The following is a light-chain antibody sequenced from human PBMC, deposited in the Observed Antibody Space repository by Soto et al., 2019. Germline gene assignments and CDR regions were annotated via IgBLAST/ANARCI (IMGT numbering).Light chain of an antibody. V-gene: IGLV2-23*01. CDR1: SSDVGGYNL. Sequence: QSVLTQPASVSGSPGQSITISCAGTSSDVGGYNLVSWYQQHPGKAPKLMIYEDNERPSGVSNRFSGSKSGNTASLTISGLRAEDEADYYCCSYAGGSTYACGTGTKVTVL. CDR3: CSYAGGSTYA. J-gene: IGLJ1*01. CDR2: EDN.